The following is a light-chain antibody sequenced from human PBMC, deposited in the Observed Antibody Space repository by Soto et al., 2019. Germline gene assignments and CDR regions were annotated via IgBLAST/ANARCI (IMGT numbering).Light chain of an antibody. CDR3: SLFYSGARV. CDR2: DTN. J-gene: IGLJ2*01. Sequence: QAVVTQEPSLTVSPGGTVTLTCGSSTGAVTSGHYPYWFQQKPGQAPRTLIYDTNNKHSWTPTPFSGSLLGGKAALTLSGAQPEDEADYSCSLFYSGARVFGGGTKLTVL. V-gene: IGLV7-46*01. CDR1: TGAVTSGHY.